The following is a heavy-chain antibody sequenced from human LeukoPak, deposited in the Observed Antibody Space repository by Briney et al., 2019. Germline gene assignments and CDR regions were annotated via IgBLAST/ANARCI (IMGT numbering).Heavy chain of an antibody. J-gene: IGHJ4*02. Sequence: QAGGSLRLSCAASGFTFSSYAMSWVRQAPGKGLEWVSAISGSGGSTYYADSVKGRFTISRDNSKNTLYLQMNSLRAEDTAVYYCAKVGIYSSGWYYFDYWGQGTLVTVSS. D-gene: IGHD6-19*01. CDR3: AKVGIYSSGWYYFDY. CDR2: ISGSGGST. V-gene: IGHV3-23*01. CDR1: GFTFSSYA.